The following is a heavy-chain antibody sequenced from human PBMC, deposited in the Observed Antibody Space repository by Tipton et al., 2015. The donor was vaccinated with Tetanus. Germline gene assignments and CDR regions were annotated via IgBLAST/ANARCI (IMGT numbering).Heavy chain of an antibody. V-gene: IGHV4-61*01. CDR3: ARHLYGYWFDP. CDR1: GGSVSSGSYY. J-gene: IGHJ5*02. D-gene: IGHD3-10*01. CDR2: ILYGAST. Sequence: TLSLTSTVFGGSVSSGSYYWAWIRQPPGKGLEYIGYILYGASTHYNPSLKSRVTVSADPSQNQFSLNLNSVTAADTAVYYCARHLYGYWFDPWGQGALVTVSS.